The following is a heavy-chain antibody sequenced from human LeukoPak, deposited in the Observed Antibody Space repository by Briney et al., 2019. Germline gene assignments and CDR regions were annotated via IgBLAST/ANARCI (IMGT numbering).Heavy chain of an antibody. CDR2: IKQGGSEK. D-gene: IGHD6-13*01. CDR3: ARWGTYSSSWLGAFDI. V-gene: IGHV3-7*05. J-gene: IGHJ3*02. Sequence: GGSLRLSCAASGFTFINYWMSWVRQAPGKGLEWVANIKQGGSEKYYVDSVKGRITISRDNAKNSLYLQMNNLRAEDTALYDCARWGTYSSSWLGAFDIWGQGTMVSVSS. CDR1: GFTFINYW.